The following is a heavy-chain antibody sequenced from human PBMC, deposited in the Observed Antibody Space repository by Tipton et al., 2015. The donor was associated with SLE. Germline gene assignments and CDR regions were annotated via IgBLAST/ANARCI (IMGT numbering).Heavy chain of an antibody. D-gene: IGHD6-13*01. Sequence: SLRLSCAASGFTFSSYAMHWVRQAPGKGLEWVAVISYDGSNKYYADSGKGRFTISRDNSKNTLYLQMNSLRAEDTAVYYCAKDKEGYSRAGNEPYFDYWGQGTLVTVSP. V-gene: IGHV3-30-3*01. J-gene: IGHJ4*02. CDR3: AKDKEGYSRAGNEPYFDY. CDR2: ISYDGSNK. CDR1: GFTFSSYA.